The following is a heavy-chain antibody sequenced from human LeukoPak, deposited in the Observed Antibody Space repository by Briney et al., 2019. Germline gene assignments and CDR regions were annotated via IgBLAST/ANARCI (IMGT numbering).Heavy chain of an antibody. V-gene: IGHV3-30*18. Sequence: PGGSLRLSCAAPGFSFSNYAIHWVRQAPGKGLEWVAVISFDGSDRYYAASVKGRFTISRDNSNNTLFLQVDSLRREDTAVYYCAKDRFRGYSYSYSSFYYGMDVWGQGTTVTVS. CDR3: AKDRFRGYSYSYSSFYYGMDV. CDR2: ISFDGSDR. J-gene: IGHJ6*02. CDR1: GFSFSNYA. D-gene: IGHD5-18*01.